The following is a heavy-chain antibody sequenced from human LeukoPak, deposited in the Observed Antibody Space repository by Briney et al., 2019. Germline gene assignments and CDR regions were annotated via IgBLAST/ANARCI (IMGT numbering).Heavy chain of an antibody. J-gene: IGHJ3*02. D-gene: IGHD5-24*01. CDR1: GFTFSNYN. CDR2: ISSSTRTM. Sequence: GGSLRLSCATSGFTFSNYNMNWVRQAPGKGLEWISYISSSTRTMYYADSVRGRFTISRDNAKNSLYLQMNSLRAEDTAVYYCARDRRWLQLGAFDIWGQGTMVTVSS. V-gene: IGHV3-48*01. CDR3: ARDRRWLQLGAFDI.